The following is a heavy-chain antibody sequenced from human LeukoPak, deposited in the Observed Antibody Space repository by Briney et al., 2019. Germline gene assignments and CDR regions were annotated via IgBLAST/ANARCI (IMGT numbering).Heavy chain of an antibody. CDR1: GFTFDDYA. V-gene: IGHV3-9*01. Sequence: GGSLRLSCAASGFTFDDYAMRWVRQAPGKGLEWVSGISWNSGSIGYADSVKGRFTISRDNAKNSLYLQMNSLRAEDTALYYCARTMPPYSSSLGVDYWGQGTLVTVSS. J-gene: IGHJ4*02. CDR2: ISWNSGSI. D-gene: IGHD6-6*01. CDR3: ARTMPPYSSSLGVDY.